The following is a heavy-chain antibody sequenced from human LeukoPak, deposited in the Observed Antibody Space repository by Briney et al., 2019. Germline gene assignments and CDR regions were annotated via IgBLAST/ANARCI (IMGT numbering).Heavy chain of an antibody. J-gene: IGHJ4*02. Sequence: PSETLSPTCTVSGYSISSGGYDWGWIRQHPGKGLEWIVYIYYSGSTYYNPSRKSRLTISVDTSKNQFSLKLSSVTAADTAVYYCARARGYSYGSLDYSGQGTLLTVSS. V-gene: IGHV4-31*03. CDR1: GYSISSGGYD. D-gene: IGHD5-18*01. CDR3: ARARGYSYGSLDY. CDR2: IYYSGST.